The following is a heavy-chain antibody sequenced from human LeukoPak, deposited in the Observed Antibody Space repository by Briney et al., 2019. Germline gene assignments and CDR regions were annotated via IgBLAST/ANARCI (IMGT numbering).Heavy chain of an antibody. CDR1: GFTFSSYS. CDR2: ISSSSSYI. J-gene: IGHJ5*02. V-gene: IGHV3-21*01. CDR3: ARDGGYDILTGLKWFDP. Sequence: PGGSLRLSCAASGFTFSSYSMNWVRQAPGKGLEWVSSISSSSSYIYYAGSVKGRFTISRDNAKNSLYLQMNSLRAEDTAVYYCARDGGYDILTGLKWFDPWGQGTLVTVSS. D-gene: IGHD3-9*01.